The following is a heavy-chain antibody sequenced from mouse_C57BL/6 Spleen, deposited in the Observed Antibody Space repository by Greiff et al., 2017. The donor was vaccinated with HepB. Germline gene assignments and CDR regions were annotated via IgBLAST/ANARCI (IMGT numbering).Heavy chain of an antibody. J-gene: IGHJ2*01. CDR1: GYTFTSYW. Sequence: QVQLQQPGAELVKPGASVKLSCKASGYTFTSYWMHWVKQRPGQGLEWIGMIYPNSGSTNYNEKFKSKATLTVDKSSSTAYMQLSSLTSEDSAVYYCAREGYDYDEGLDYWGQGTTLTVSS. D-gene: IGHD2-4*01. V-gene: IGHV1-64*01. CDR3: AREGYDYDEGLDY. CDR2: IYPNSGST.